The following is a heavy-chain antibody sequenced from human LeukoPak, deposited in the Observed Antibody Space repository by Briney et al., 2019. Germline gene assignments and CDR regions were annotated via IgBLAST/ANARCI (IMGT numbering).Heavy chain of an antibody. V-gene: IGHV3-30*18. D-gene: IGHD3-16*01. CDR2: ISYDGKKT. CDR3: AKDFGGGYVPYFFEN. Sequence: GGSLRLSCAASGFTFSTSGMHWVRQAPGKGLEWVALISYDGKKTFYPDSVKGRFSISRDNSNSTLYLQMKSLRPEDTAVYYCAKDFGGGYVPYFFENSGQGTLITVSS. CDR1: GFTFSTSG. J-gene: IGHJ4*02.